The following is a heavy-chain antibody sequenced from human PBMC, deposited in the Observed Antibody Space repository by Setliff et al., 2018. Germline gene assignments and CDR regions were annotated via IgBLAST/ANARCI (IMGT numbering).Heavy chain of an antibody. J-gene: IGHJ3*02. Sequence: ASVKVSCKASGYTFTGYYMHWVRQAPGQGLEWMGRINPNSGGTNYAQKFQGRVTMTRDTSISTAYMELSSLKASDTAMYYCARLGAPASHDAFDIWGQGTMVTVSS. CDR2: INPNSGGT. CDR3: ARLGAPASHDAFDI. D-gene: IGHD6-25*01. CDR1: GYTFTGYY. V-gene: IGHV1-2*06.